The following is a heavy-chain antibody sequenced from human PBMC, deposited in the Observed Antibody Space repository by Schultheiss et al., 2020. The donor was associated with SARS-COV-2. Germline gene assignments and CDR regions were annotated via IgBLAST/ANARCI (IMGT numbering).Heavy chain of an antibody. Sequence: GGSLRLSCVLSGFSFSQSRLHWVRQAPGKGLEWVTFLSDDGLRKYSADSGKGRFTISRDNAKNSLYLQMNSLRAEDTAVYYCARNAARLITRAQFDYWGQGTLVTVLL. CDR3: ARNAARLITRAQFDY. CDR2: LSDDGLRK. V-gene: IGHV3-30*04. J-gene: IGHJ4*02. CDR1: GFSFSQSR. D-gene: IGHD6-6*01.